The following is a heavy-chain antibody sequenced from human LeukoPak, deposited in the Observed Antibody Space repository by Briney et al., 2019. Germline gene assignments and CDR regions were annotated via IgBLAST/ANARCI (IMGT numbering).Heavy chain of an antibody. D-gene: IGHD5-18*01. CDR3: ARGLSGVTGYTYGRWFYY. J-gene: IGHJ4*02. CDR1: GFSLNSYS. CDR2: ISSSSTYI. Sequence: GGSLRLSCVGSGFSLNSYSMNCVRQAPGMGREWVSSISSSSTYIYYTDSLQGRITISRDNAKNSLYLQMDGLRVEDTAVYCCARGLSGVTGYTYGRWFYYWGQGTLVTVS. V-gene: IGHV3-21*01.